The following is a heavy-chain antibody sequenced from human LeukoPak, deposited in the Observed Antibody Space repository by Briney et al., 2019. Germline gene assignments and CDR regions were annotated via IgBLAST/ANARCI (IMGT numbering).Heavy chain of an antibody. J-gene: IGHJ4*02. Sequence: PGGSLRLSCEGSGFTFSSYWMSWVRQAPGKGLEWVSAISGSGGSTYYADSVKGRFTISRDNSKNTLYLQMNSLRAEDTAVYYCAKDTSPDYGDYFHYWGQGTLVTVSS. CDR1: GFTFSSYW. CDR2: ISGSGGST. CDR3: AKDTSPDYGDYFHY. V-gene: IGHV3-23*01. D-gene: IGHD4-17*01.